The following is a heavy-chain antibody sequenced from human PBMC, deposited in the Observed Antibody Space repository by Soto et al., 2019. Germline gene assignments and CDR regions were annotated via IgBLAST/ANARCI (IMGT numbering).Heavy chain of an antibody. CDR1: GYSIGRGYY. Sequence: KPSGTLALTCAVSGYSIGRGYYWGGVRQPPGKGLEWIGSIYHSGSTYYNPSLKSRVTISVDTSKNQFSLKLSSVTAADTAVYYCARGKITDYSRGVYNWCEPWGQGNLATV. D-gene: IGHD4-4*01. CDR3: ARGKITDYSRGVYNWCEP. CDR2: IYHSGST. J-gene: IGHJ5*02. V-gene: IGHV4-38-2*01.